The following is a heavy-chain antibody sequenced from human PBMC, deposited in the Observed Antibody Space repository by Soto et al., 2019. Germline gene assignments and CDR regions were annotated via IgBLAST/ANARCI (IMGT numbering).Heavy chain of an antibody. Sequence: LTCTVSGGSISSAGYYWSWIRQHPGKGLEWIGYIYYSGSTYYNPSLKSRVTISVDTSKNQFSLKLSSVTAADTAVYYCARATVSDAFDIWGQGTMVTVSS. D-gene: IGHD4-17*01. CDR3: ARATVSDAFDI. CDR2: IYYSGST. CDR1: GGSISSAGYY. J-gene: IGHJ3*02. V-gene: IGHV4-31*03.